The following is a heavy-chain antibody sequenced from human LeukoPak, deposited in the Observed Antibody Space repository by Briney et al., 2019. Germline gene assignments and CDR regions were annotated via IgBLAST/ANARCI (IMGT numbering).Heavy chain of an antibody. J-gene: IGHJ4*02. V-gene: IGHV3-64D*06. CDR3: VRVNDYGDRNLYYFGY. CDR2: ISSDGDNT. D-gene: IGHD4-17*01. CDR1: GFIFSNYG. Sequence: GRSLRLSCSASGFIFSNYGMYWVRLAPGKGLEFVSAISSDGDNTFYADSVKGRFTISRDNSKNTLYLQTSSLRGEDTAVYYCVRVNDYGDRNLYYFGYWGQGTLVTVSS.